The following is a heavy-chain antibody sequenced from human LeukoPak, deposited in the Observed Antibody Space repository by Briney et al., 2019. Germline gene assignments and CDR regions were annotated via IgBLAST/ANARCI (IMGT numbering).Heavy chain of an antibody. CDR2: IYTSGST. CDR1: GGSLSSYY. D-gene: IGHD6-13*01. CDR3: ARDRGYSSSGYYYYHMDV. J-gene: IGHJ6*03. Sequence: KPSGTLSLTCTVAGGSLSSYYWSWIRQPAGKGLEWIGRIYTSGSTNYNPSLKSRVTMSVDTSKNQFSLKVSSVTAADTAVYYCARDRGYSSSGYYYYHMDVWGQGTRVTVSS. V-gene: IGHV4-4*07.